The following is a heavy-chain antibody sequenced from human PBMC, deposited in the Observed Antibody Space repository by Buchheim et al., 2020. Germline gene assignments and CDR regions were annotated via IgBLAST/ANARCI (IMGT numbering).Heavy chain of an antibody. V-gene: IGHV3-30*03. D-gene: IGHD5-18*01. J-gene: IGHJ6*02. Sequence: QVQLVESGGGGVQPGRSLRLSCAASGFTFSNFDMHWVRQAPGKGLEWVAVISLDGGKKTYADSVMGRFTISRDNSKNTLYLQMNSLRGDDTAVYYCARERGSSYGHTYHYYAMDVWGQGTT. CDR3: ARERGSSYGHTYHYYAMDV. CDR1: GFTFSNFD. CDR2: ISLDGGKK.